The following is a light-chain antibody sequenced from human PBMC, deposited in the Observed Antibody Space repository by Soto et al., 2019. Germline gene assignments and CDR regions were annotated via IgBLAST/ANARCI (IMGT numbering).Light chain of an antibody. Sequence: QSVLTQPPSASGTPGQRVTISCSGSGSSIGTNTVNWYRQLPGTAPKLLIYGNNQRPSGVPDRFSGSKSGTSASLAISGLQSEDEADYYCAAWNGSLNNVLFGGETNVTVL. CDR2: GNN. CDR3: AAWNGSLNNVL. V-gene: IGLV1-44*01. J-gene: IGLJ2*01. CDR1: GSSIGTNT.